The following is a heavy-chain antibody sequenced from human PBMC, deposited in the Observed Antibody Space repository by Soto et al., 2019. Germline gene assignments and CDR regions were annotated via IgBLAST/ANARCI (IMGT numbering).Heavy chain of an antibody. CDR2: INHSGST. J-gene: IGHJ5*02. Sequence: PSETLSLTCAVYGGSFSGYYWSWIRQPPGKGLEWIGEINHSGSTNYNPSLKSRVTISVDTSKNQFSLKLSSVTAADTAVYYCARGQILTGYSKNWAEPWGQGTLVT. V-gene: IGHV4-34*01. CDR3: ARGQILTGYSKNWAEP. D-gene: IGHD3-9*01. CDR1: GGSFSGYY.